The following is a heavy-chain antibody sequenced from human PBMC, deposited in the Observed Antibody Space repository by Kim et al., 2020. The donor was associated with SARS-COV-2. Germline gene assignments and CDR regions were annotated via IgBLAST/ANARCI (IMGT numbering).Heavy chain of an antibody. CDR2: IIPIFGTA. D-gene: IGHD3-3*01. J-gene: IGHJ6*02. CDR3: ASQIAIFGDDTEEGGLSTYGMDV. Sequence: SVKVSCKASGGTFSSYAISWVRQAPGQGLEWMGGIIPIFGTANYAQKFQGRVTITADESTSTAYMELSSLRSEDTAVYYCASQIAIFGDDTEEGGLSTYGMDVWGQGTTVTVSS. CDR1: GGTFSSYA. V-gene: IGHV1-69*13.